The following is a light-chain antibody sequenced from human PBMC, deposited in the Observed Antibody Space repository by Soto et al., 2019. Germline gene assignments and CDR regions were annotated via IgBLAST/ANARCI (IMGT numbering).Light chain of an antibody. J-gene: IGKJ1*01. Sequence: DIQMTQSPSTLSASVGDSVTITCRASQIIYSWLAWYQQKPGNAPKLLLYKSSTVERGVPSRFRGSGSETELTLPINSLQPDDFATYYCLQYFDYYRTFGQGTKVEIK. CDR1: QIIYSW. CDR3: LQYFDYYRT. CDR2: KSS. V-gene: IGKV1-5*03.